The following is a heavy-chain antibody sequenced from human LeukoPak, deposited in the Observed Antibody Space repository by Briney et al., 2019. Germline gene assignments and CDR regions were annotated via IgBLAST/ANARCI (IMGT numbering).Heavy chain of an antibody. CDR3: ARDPMTTVVTDDY. V-gene: IGHV4-39*07. Sequence: PSETLSLTCTVSGGSISSSSYYWGWIRQPPGKGLEWIGSIYYSGSTYYNPSLKSRVTISVDTSKNQFSLQLSSVTAADTAVYYCARDPMTTVVTDDYWGQGTLVTVSS. J-gene: IGHJ4*02. CDR2: IYYSGST. D-gene: IGHD4-23*01. CDR1: GGSISSSSYY.